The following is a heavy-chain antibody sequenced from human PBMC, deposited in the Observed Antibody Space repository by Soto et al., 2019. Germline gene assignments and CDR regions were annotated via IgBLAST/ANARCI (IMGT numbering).Heavy chain of an antibody. Sequence: SETLSLTCTVSGGSISSYYWSWIRQPPGKGLEWIGYIYYSGSTNYNPSLKSRVTISVDTSKNQFSLKLSSVTAADTAVYYCARFNSGYDSLDYWGQGTLVTVSS. CDR2: IYYSGST. CDR1: GGSISSYY. D-gene: IGHD5-12*01. J-gene: IGHJ4*02. CDR3: ARFNSGYDSLDY. V-gene: IGHV4-59*01.